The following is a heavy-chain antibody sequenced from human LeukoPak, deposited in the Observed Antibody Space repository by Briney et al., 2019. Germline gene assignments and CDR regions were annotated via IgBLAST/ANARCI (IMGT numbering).Heavy chain of an antibody. CDR1: GYTFTSYG. CDR3: ARDMRIWDIVVVPAAEVGATFPDY. Sequence: GASVKVSCKASGYTFTSYGISWVRQAPGQGLEWMGWISAYNGNTNYAQKLQGRVTMTTDTSTSTAYMELRSLRSDDTAVYYCARDMRIWDIVVVPAAEVGATFPDYWGQGTLVTVSS. CDR2: ISAYNGNT. J-gene: IGHJ4*02. V-gene: IGHV1-18*01. D-gene: IGHD2-2*01.